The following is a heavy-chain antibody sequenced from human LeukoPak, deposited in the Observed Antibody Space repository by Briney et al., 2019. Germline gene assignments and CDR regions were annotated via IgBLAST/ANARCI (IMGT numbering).Heavy chain of an antibody. D-gene: IGHD6-6*01. CDR2: ISSSGSYI. CDR3: ARAPYRSSSDRYFEL. Sequence: GGSLRLSCAASGYTFSTYSMNWVRRAPGKGLEWVSSISSSGSYIYYADSMKGRFTISRDNAKNSLYLQMNSLRIEDTAVYYCARAPYRSSSDRYFELWGRGTLVTVSS. V-gene: IGHV3-21*01. J-gene: IGHJ2*01. CDR1: GYTFSTYS.